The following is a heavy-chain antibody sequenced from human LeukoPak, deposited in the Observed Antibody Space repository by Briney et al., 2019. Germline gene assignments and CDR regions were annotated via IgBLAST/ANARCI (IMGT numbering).Heavy chain of an antibody. CDR3: ASSTRTRLQPDY. CDR2: ISSSGSTI. Sequence: GGSLRLSCAASGFTFSSYEINWVRQAPGKGLEWVSYISSSGSTIYYADSVKGRFTISRDNAKNSLYLQMNSLRAEDTAVYYCASSTRTRLQPDYWGQGTLVTVSS. V-gene: IGHV3-48*03. CDR1: GFTFSSYE. J-gene: IGHJ4*02. D-gene: IGHD4-11*01.